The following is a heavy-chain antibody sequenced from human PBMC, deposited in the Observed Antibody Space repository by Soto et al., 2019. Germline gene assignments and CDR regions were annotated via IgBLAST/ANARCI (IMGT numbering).Heavy chain of an antibody. J-gene: IGHJ6*02. CDR3: ARHLGTGNTADSSYGMDV. V-gene: IGHV5-51*01. CDR1: GYSFTSYW. Sequence: PGESLKISCKGSGYSFTSYWIGWVRQMPGKGLEWMGIIYPGDSDTRYNPSFQGQVTISADKSISTAYLQWSSMKASDTAMYYCARHLGTGNTADSSYGMDVWGQGTTLTVSS. D-gene: IGHD1-7*01. CDR2: IYPGDSDT.